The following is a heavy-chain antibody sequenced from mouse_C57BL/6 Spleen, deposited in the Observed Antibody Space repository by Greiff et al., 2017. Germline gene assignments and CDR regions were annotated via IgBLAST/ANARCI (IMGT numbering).Heavy chain of an antibody. CDR3: AREDTTVVAGDWFAY. J-gene: IGHJ3*01. V-gene: IGHV1-81*01. CDR1: GYTFTSYG. CDR2: IYPRSGNT. D-gene: IGHD1-1*01. Sequence: VQLQQSGAELARPGASVKLSCKASGYTFTSYGISWVKQRPGQGLEWIGEIYPRSGNTYYNEKFKGKATLAADNSSSTAYMELRSLTSEDSAVYFCAREDTTVVAGDWFAYWGQGTLVTVSA.